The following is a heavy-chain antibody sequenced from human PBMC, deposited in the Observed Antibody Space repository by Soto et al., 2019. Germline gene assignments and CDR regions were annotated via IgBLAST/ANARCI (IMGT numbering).Heavy chain of an antibody. CDR2: IYPNTETT. D-gene: IGHD6-25*01. CDR1: GYSFSGYY. V-gene: IGHV1-2*02. Sequence: QVQLVQSGAETKNPGASVKVSCKASGYSFSGYYIQWVRQAPGQGPEWLGWIYPNTETTDSSKKFQGRVTMTSDMSTRTVYMELRDLGSDDTAGYFCVSIQTSGWPGVPWGQGTLVTFPS. CDR3: VSIQTSGWPGVP. J-gene: IGHJ5*02.